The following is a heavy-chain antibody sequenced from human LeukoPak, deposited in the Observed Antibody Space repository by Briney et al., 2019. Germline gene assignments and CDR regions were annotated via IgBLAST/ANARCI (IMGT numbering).Heavy chain of an antibody. CDR1: GYTFTSYG. D-gene: IGHD3-9*01. Sequence: ASVKVSCKASGYTFTSYGISWVRQAPGQGLEWMGWISAYNGNTNYAQKLQGRVTMTTDTSTSTAYMELRSLRSDDTAVYYCARDGLEGRYFGWLLSLYVDYWGQGTLVTVSS. J-gene: IGHJ4*02. V-gene: IGHV1-18*01. CDR2: ISAYNGNT. CDR3: ARDGLEGRYFGWLLSLYVDY.